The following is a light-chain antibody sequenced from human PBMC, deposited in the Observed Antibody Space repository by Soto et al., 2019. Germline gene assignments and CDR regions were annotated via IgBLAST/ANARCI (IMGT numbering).Light chain of an antibody. Sequence: EIVLTQSPDTLSVSPGERATLSCRASQSISRTLAWYQQKSGQPPRLLIYDASPRAPGFPARFSGSGSGTEFTLTISSLQSEDFAVYYCQQYNNWPLTFGGGTTVEIK. CDR3: QQYNNWPLT. CDR1: QSISRT. J-gene: IGKJ4*01. V-gene: IGKV3D-15*01. CDR2: DAS.